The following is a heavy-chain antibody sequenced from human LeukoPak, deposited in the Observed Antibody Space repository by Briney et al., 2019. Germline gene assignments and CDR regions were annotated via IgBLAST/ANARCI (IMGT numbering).Heavy chain of an antibody. CDR1: GGSISSGDYY. CDR3: ARVTYYGSGSYSFDY. V-gene: IGHV4-30-4*08. CDR2: IYYSGST. Sequence: PSETLSLTCTVSGGSISSGDYYWSWIRQPPGKGLEWIGYIYYSGSTYYHPSLKSRVTISVDTSKNQFSLKLSSVTAADTAVYYCARVTYYGSGSYSFDYWGQGTLVTVSS. D-gene: IGHD3-10*01. J-gene: IGHJ4*02.